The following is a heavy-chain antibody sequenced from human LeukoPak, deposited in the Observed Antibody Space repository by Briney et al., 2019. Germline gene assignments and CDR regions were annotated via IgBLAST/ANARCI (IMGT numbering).Heavy chain of an antibody. V-gene: IGHV3-21*01. CDR1: GFTFSSSS. D-gene: IGHD2-8*02. CDR3: ARSGGAGLFSSYWYFDL. Sequence: PGGSLRLSCAVSGFTFSSSSMSWVRQAPGKGLEWASSVSSGSTYIYYADSMKGRFTISRDNAKNSLYLQMDSLRAGDTAVYYCARSGGAGLFSSYWYFDLWAVAPWSLSPQ. J-gene: IGHJ2*01. CDR2: VSSGSTYI.